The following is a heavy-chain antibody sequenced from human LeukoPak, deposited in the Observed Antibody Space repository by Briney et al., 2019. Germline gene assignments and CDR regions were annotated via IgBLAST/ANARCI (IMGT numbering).Heavy chain of an antibody. CDR1: GGTFSSYA. Sequence: ASVKVSCKASGGTFSSYAISWVRQAPGQGLEWMGGIIPIFGTANYAQKFQGRVTITADKSTSTAYMELSSLRSEDTAVYYCAGMATPFLDYWGQGTLVTVSS. CDR3: AGMATPFLDY. D-gene: IGHD5-24*01. V-gene: IGHV1-69*06. J-gene: IGHJ4*02. CDR2: IIPIFGTA.